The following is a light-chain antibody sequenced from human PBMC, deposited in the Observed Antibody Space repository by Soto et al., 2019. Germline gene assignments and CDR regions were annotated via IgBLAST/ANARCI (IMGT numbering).Light chain of an antibody. CDR3: LPYYGGAYV. V-gene: IGLV7-43*01. CDR2: RTS. Sequence: QAVVTQEHSLTASPGGTVTLTCASSTGAVTSGYYPNWFQQKPGQAPRALTYRTSNKHSWTPARFSGSLLGGKAALTLSGVQPEDEAEYYCLPYYGGAYVFGTGTKVTVL. CDR1: TGAVTSGYY. J-gene: IGLJ1*01.